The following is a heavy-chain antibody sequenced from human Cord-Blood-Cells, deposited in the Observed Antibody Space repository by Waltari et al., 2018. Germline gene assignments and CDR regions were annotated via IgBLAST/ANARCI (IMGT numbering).Heavy chain of an antibody. CDR1: GGSFRGYS. D-gene: IGHD1-26*01. V-gene: IGHV4-34*01. Sequence: QVQLQQWGAGLLKPSETLSLTCAVYGGSFRGYSGSWLRQPPGKGLEWIGEINHSGSTNYNPSLKSRVTISVDTSKNQFSLKLSSVTAADTAVYYCARGRYSGSYYSAFDIWGQGTMVTVSS. CDR2: INHSGST. J-gene: IGHJ3*02. CDR3: ARGRYSGSYYSAFDI.